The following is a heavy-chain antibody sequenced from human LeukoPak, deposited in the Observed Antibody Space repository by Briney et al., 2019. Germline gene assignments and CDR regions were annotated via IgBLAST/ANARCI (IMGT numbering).Heavy chain of an antibody. J-gene: IGHJ4*02. Sequence: ASVKVSCKASGYTFTSYGISWVRQAPGQGLEWVGWISAYNGNTNYAQKLQGRVTVTRDMSTSTVYMELSSLRSEDTAVYYCARDGVAGVYYFDYWGQGTLVTVSS. CDR3: ARDGVAGVYYFDY. D-gene: IGHD6-19*01. CDR1: GYTFTSYG. CDR2: ISAYNGNT. V-gene: IGHV1-18*01.